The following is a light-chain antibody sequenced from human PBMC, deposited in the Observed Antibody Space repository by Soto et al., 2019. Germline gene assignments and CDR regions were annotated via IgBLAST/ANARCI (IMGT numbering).Light chain of an antibody. Sequence: QSVLTQPPSVSGAPGQRVTISCTGSSSNFGAGYDAHWYQHLPGTAPKLLLYYNSNRPSGVPDRFSGSKSDTSASLAITGLQAEDEADYYCQSYDSSLSAYVFGTRSKVTVL. CDR1: SSNFGAGYD. CDR3: QSYDSSLSAYV. CDR2: YNS. J-gene: IGLJ1*01. V-gene: IGLV1-40*01.